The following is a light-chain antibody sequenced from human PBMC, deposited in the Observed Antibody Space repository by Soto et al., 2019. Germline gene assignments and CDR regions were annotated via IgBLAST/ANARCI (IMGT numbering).Light chain of an antibody. V-gene: IGLV2-14*03. J-gene: IGLJ2*01. CDR2: DVS. CDR3: NSHTSSFQVL. Sequence: QSALTQPASVSGSPGQSITISCTGISSDDGGYNYVSWYQQHPGKAPKLMIYDVSYRPSGVSDRFSGSKSGNTASLTISGLQAEDEAHYYCNSHTSSFQVLFGGGTKVTVL. CDR1: SSDDGGYNY.